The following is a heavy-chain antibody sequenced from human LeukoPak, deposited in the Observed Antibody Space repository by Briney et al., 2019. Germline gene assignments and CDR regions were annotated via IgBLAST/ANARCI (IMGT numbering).Heavy chain of an antibody. CDR3: ARGRLGGSGRHYYGMDV. V-gene: IGHV3-33*01. CDR2: IWYDGSNK. J-gene: IGHJ6*02. Sequence: PGGSLRLSCAASGFTFSSYGMHWVRQAPGKGLEWVAVIWYDGSNKYYADSVKGRFTISRDNSKNMLYLQMNSLRAEDTAVYYCARGRLGGSGRHYYGMDVWGQGTTVTVSS. D-gene: IGHD3-10*01. CDR1: GFTFSSYG.